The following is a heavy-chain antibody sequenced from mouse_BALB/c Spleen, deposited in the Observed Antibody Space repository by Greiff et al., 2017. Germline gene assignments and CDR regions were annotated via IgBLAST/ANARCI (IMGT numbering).Heavy chain of an antibody. D-gene: IGHD2-1*01. CDR3: ARNPLLFYYAMDY. CDR1: GFSLTSYG. CDR2: IWSGGST. V-gene: IGHV2-2*02. J-gene: IGHJ4*01. Sequence: VQLQQSGPGLVQPSQSLSITCTVSGFSLTSYGVHWVRQSPGKGLEWLGVIWSGGSTDYNAAFISRLSISKDNSKSQVFFKMNSLQANDTAIYYCARNPLLFYYAMDYWGQGTSVTVSS.